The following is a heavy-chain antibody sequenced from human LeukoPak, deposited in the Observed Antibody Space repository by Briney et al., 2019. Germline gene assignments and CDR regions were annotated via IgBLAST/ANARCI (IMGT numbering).Heavy chain of an antibody. Sequence: PGGSLRLSCAASGFTVSNNYMSWVRQAPGKGLEWVSAISGSGGSTYYADSVKGRFTISRDNSKNTLYLQMNSLRAEDTAVYYCANTRLASAFIPNYDFWSGYPHDAFDIWGQGTMVTVSS. CDR1: GFTVSNNY. V-gene: IGHV3-23*01. D-gene: IGHD3-3*01. J-gene: IGHJ3*02. CDR3: ANTRLASAFIPNYDFWSGYPHDAFDI. CDR2: ISGSGGST.